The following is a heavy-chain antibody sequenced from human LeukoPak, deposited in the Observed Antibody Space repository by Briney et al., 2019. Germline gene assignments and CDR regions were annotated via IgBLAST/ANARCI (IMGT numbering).Heavy chain of an antibody. CDR3: AREKYSGSYSNWFDP. CDR2: IIPIFGTA. CDR1: GYTLTELS. D-gene: IGHD1-26*01. V-gene: IGHV1-69*13. J-gene: IGHJ5*02. Sequence: ASVKVSCKVSGYTLTELSMHWVRQAPGKGLEWMGGIIPIFGTANYAQKFQGRVTITADESTSTAYMELSSLRSEDTAVYYCAREKYSGSYSNWFDPWGQGTLVTVSS.